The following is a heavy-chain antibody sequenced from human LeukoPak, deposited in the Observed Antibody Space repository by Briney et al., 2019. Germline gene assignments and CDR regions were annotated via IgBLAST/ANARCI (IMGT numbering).Heavy chain of an antibody. CDR2: IIPIFGTA. V-gene: IGHV1-69*05. J-gene: IGHJ4*02. CDR3: ARVDPRRGSINHDY. D-gene: IGHD1-26*01. CDR1: GGTFSSYA. Sequence: PEASVKVSCKASGGTFSSYAISWVRQAPGQGLEWMGGIIPIFGTANYAQKFQGRVTITTDESTSTAYMELSSLRSEDTAVYYCARVDPRRGSINHDYWGQGTLVTVSS.